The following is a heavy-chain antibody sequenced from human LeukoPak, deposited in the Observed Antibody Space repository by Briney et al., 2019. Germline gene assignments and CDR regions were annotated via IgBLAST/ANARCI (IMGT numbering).Heavy chain of an antibody. D-gene: IGHD6-13*01. CDR3: ARVGQQQLGDSFDY. J-gene: IGHJ4*02. CDR2: TYYSGST. Sequence: PSETLSLTCTVSGGSISSYYWSWIRQPPGKGLEWIGYTYYSGSTNYNPSLKSRVTISVGTSKNQFSLKLSSVTAADTAVYYCARVGQQQLGDSFDYWGQGTLVTVSS. CDR1: GGSISSYY. V-gene: IGHV4-59*01.